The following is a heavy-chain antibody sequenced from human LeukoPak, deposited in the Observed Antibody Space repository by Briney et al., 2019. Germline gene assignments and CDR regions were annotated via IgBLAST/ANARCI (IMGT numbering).Heavy chain of an antibody. CDR2: MKHDGSEI. Sequence: GGSLRLSCAASGFTFSSYWMSWVRQAPGKGLEWVAYMKHDGSEIYYVDSVKGRFTVSRDNARNSLYLQMNSLRAEDTAIYYCARDLDTRYSYEFGYWGQGILVTVSS. CDR3: ARDLDTRYSYEFGY. CDR1: GFTFSSYW. J-gene: IGHJ4*02. V-gene: IGHV3-7*04. D-gene: IGHD5-18*01.